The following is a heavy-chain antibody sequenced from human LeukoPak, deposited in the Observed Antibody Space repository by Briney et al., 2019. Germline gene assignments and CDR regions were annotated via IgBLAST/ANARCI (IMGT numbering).Heavy chain of an antibody. V-gene: IGHV3-48*01. CDR2: ISSSSSTI. D-gene: IGHD3-22*01. J-gene: IGHJ3*02. CDR1: GFTFSSYS. Sequence: GGSLRLSCAASGFTFSSYSMNWVRQAPGKGLEWVSYISSSSSTIYYADSVKGRFTISRDNAKNSLYLQMNSLRAEDTAVYYCARDTTYDSSGYYPGDAFDIWGQGTMVTVSS. CDR3: ARDTTYDSSGYYPGDAFDI.